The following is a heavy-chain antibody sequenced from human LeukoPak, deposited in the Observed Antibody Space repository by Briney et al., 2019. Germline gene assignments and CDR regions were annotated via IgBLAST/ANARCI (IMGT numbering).Heavy chain of an antibody. CDR2: INQGGNDK. V-gene: IGHV3-7*01. Sequence: PGGSLRLSCAASGSIFSSRLMSWVRQAPGKGLEWVASINQGGNDKRHADSVKGRFTISRDNAKNSLSLQLNSPRAEDTAMYYCATLKDAVTTFDNWGQGTLVTVSS. J-gene: IGHJ4*02. CDR3: ATLKDAVTTFDN. D-gene: IGHD4-17*01. CDR1: GSIFSSRL.